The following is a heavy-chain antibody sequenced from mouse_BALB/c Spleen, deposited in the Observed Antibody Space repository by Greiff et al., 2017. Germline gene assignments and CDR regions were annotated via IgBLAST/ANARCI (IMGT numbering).Heavy chain of an antibody. V-gene: IGHV5-6-5*01. CDR3: ARGTYYGNSYYFDY. CDR1: GFTFSSYA. J-gene: IGHJ2*01. CDR2: ISSGGST. Sequence: EVKVVESGGGLVKPGGSLKLSCAASGFTFSSYAMSWVRQTPEKRLEWVASISSGGSTYYPDSVKGRFTISRDNARNILYLQMSSLRSEDTAMYYCARGTYYGNSYYFDYWGQGTTLTVSS. D-gene: IGHD2-10*01.